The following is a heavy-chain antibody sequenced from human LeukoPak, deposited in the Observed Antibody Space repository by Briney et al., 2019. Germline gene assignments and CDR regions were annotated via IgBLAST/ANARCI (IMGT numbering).Heavy chain of an antibody. Sequence: GGSLRLSCAASGFTFSSYSMNWVRQAPAKGLEWVSYISSSSSTIYYADSVKDRFTISRDNDKNSLYLQMNSLRAEDTAVYYCARRIHTSGSYLGTFDYWGQGTLVTVSS. CDR2: ISSSSSTI. V-gene: IGHV3-48*04. CDR1: GFTFSSYS. D-gene: IGHD1-26*01. CDR3: ARRIHTSGSYLGTFDY. J-gene: IGHJ4*02.